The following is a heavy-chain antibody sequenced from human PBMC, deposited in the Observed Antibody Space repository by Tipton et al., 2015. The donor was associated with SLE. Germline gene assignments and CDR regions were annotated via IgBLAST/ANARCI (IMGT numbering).Heavy chain of an antibody. CDR3: VRAYDFWAGETDY. D-gene: IGHD3-3*01. CDR1: GGSISSGSYY. J-gene: IGHJ4*02. Sequence: TLSLTCSVSGGSISSGSYYWSWIRQPAGGGLEWIGRIYTRGSTNYNPSLESRVTISFDTSRNQFSLKLTSVTAADTAVYYCVRAYDFWAGETDYWGQGALVTVSS. V-gene: IGHV4-61*02. CDR2: IYTRGST.